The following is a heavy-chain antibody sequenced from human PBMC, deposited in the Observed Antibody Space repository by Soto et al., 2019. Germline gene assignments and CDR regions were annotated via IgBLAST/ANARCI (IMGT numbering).Heavy chain of an antibody. CDR1: GFTVSNNY. D-gene: IGHD6-19*01. CDR2: IYSGGTT. V-gene: IGHV3-53*01. CDR3: ARDGGSSGVDY. J-gene: IGHJ4*02. Sequence: EVQLVESGGGLIQPGGSLRLSCAASGFTVSNNYMSWVRQAPGKGLEWVSVIYSGGTTYYSDSVKGRFTISRDNSKNTLELQMSSLRAEDTAVYYCARDGGSSGVDYWGQGTLVTVSS.